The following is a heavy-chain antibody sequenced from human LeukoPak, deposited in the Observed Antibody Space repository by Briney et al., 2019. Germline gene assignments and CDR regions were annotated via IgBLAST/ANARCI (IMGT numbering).Heavy chain of an antibody. D-gene: IGHD6-19*01. CDR1: GFSLTDDY. V-gene: IGHV1-2*02. Sequence: SVTPSCKASGFSLTDDYIHWVRQAPGQGLEWMGWVNPNSGGTNYPQRFQGRVTVTRDTSISTAYMEVSRLTSDDTAVYYCARGGSIAVPGDDIDFWGQGTLVTVSS. CDR3: ARGGSIAVPGDDIDF. J-gene: IGHJ4*02. CDR2: VNPNSGGT.